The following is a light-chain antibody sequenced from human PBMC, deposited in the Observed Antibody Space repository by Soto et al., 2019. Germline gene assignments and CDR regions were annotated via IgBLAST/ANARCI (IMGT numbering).Light chain of an antibody. CDR2: TAS. V-gene: IGKV1-5*03. Sequence: DIQMTQSPSTLSGSVGDRVIITCRASQSIGSWLAWYQQQPGKVPKLLIYTASTLQSGVPSRFSGSGSGAEFTLTISSLQPEDFAVYYCQQYSIWRTFGQGTKVDIK. CDR1: QSIGSW. J-gene: IGKJ1*01. CDR3: QQYSIWRT.